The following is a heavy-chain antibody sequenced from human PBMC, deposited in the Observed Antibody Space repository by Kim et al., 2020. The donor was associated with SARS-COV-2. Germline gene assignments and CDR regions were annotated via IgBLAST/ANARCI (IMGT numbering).Heavy chain of an antibody. D-gene: IGHD3-22*01. V-gene: IGHV3-30*18. CDR2: ISYDGSNK. CDR1: GFTFSSYG. J-gene: IGHJ4*02. CDR3: AKDPFHYYDSSGYLKGPYY. Sequence: GGSLRLSCAASGFTFSSYGMHWVRQAPGKGLEWVAVISYDGSNKYYADSVKGRFTISRDNSKNTLYLQMNSLRAEDTAVYYCAKDPFHYYDSSGYLKGPYYWGQGTLVTVSS.